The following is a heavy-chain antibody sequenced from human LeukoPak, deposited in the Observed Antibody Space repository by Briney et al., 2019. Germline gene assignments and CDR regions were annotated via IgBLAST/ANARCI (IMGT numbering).Heavy chain of an antibody. J-gene: IGHJ4*02. CDR3: ASIVVVVAAAGYQDY. CDR1: GFTFSSYS. Sequence: GGSLRLSCAASGFTFSSYSMNWVRQAPGKGLEWVASISSSSSYIYYADSVKGRFTIYRDNAKNSLYLQMNSLRAEDTAVYYCASIVVVVAAAGYQDYWGQGTLVTVSS. V-gene: IGHV3-21*01. CDR2: ISSSSSYI. D-gene: IGHD2-15*01.